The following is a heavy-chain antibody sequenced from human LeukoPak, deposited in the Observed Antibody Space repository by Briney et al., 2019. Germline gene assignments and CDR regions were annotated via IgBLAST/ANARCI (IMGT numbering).Heavy chain of an antibody. CDR2: ISNDGSDE. V-gene: IGHV3-30*03. Sequence: GGSLRLSCAASGFTFSSHGMHWVRQAPGKGLEWVSIISNDGSDEDYVDSVKGRFTISRGNSKNTLHLQMSSLRAEDTAVYYCARGCATPYCFPIDYWGQGTLVTVSS. CDR3: ARGCATPYCFPIDY. J-gene: IGHJ4*02. D-gene: IGHD2-21*01. CDR1: GFTFSSHG.